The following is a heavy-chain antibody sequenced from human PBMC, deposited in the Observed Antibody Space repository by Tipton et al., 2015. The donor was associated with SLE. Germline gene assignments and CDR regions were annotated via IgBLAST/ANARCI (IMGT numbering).Heavy chain of an antibody. Sequence: TLSLTCTVSGDTIDGNTYFWDWIRRPPGKGLMLIGSISYSGATSYNPSLKSRVTISVDTSKNHFSLSLISVTAADTAVYYCARLTPWGYDYWGPGMLVTVSS. D-gene: IGHD7-27*01. CDR3: ARLTPWGYDY. CDR2: ISYSGAT. V-gene: IGHV4-39*07. CDR1: GDTIDGNTYF. J-gene: IGHJ4*02.